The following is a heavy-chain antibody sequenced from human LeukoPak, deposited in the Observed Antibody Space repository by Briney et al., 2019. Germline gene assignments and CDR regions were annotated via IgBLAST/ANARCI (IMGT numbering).Heavy chain of an antibody. CDR3: ARDPGGNSHDYYYMDV. D-gene: IGHD4-23*01. Sequence: GGSLRLSCAASGFTFSSYSMNWVRQAPGKGLEWVSSISSSSSYIYYADSVKGRFTISRDNAKNSLYLQMNSLRDEDTAVYYCARDPGGNSHDYYYMDVWGKATTVTVSS. V-gene: IGHV3-21*01. CDR2: ISSSSSYI. J-gene: IGHJ6*03. CDR1: GFTFSSYS.